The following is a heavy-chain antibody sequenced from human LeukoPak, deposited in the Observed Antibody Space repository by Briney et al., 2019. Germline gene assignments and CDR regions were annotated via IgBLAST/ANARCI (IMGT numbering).Heavy chain of an antibody. CDR3: AAASYYYGSGSYYRVDAFDI. CDR2: IVVGSGNT. V-gene: IGHV1-58*02. CDR1: GFTFTSSA. J-gene: IGHJ3*02. Sequence: ASVEVSCKASGFTFTSSAMQWVRQARGQRLEWIGWIVVGSGNTNYAQKFQERVTITRDMSTSTAYMELSSLRSEDTAVYYCAAASYYYGSGSYYRVDAFDIWGQGTMVTVSS. D-gene: IGHD3-10*01.